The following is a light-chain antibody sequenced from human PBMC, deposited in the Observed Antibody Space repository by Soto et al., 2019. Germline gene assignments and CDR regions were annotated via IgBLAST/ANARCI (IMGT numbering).Light chain of an antibody. CDR3: QKYQTDWT. CDR2: AAS. CDR1: ESIDNW. V-gene: IGKV1-5*01. J-gene: IGKJ1*01. Sequence: DIQMTQSPSTLSASVGDTVTITCRASESIDNWLAWYQQKPGKAPKLLIFAASTLVRGVPSRFSGRGSGTEFTLTISSLQADDYATFYCQKYQTDWTFGQGNKVDIK.